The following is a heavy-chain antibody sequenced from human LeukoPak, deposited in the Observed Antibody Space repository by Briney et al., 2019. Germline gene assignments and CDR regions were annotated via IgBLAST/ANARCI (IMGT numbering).Heavy chain of an antibody. Sequence: GGSLRLSCAASGFTFSSYAMSWVRQVPGKGLEWVSVISGSGDNTYYADSVKGRFTISRDNSKNTLYLQMNSLRAEDTAVYYCAKEQSSGYYYFDYWGQGTVVTVSS. J-gene: IGHJ4*02. V-gene: IGHV3-23*01. CDR1: GFTFSSYA. CDR2: ISGSGDNT. CDR3: AKEQSSGYYYFDY. D-gene: IGHD3-22*01.